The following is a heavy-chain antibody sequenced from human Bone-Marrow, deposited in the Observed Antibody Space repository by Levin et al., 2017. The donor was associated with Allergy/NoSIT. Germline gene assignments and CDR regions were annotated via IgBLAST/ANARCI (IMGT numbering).Heavy chain of an antibody. CDR2: IYSSGTT. CDR3: ARESTDYYGSGTVF. V-gene: IGHV4-61*02. CDR1: GASISSGDYY. D-gene: IGHD3-10*01. Sequence: QTLSLTCSVSGASISSGDYYYSWIRQPAGKGLEWIGRIYSSGTTNYNPSLRSRVTISIDRSKNQFSLKLSSMTAADTAFYYCARESTDYYGSGTVFWGQGTLVTVSS. J-gene: IGHJ4*02.